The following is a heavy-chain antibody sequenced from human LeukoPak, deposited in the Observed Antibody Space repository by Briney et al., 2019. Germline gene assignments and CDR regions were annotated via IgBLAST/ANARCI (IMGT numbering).Heavy chain of an antibody. CDR3: AKDGRYCSSTSCPVRGYMDV. CDR1: GFTFSSYG. D-gene: IGHD2-2*01. Sequence: PGRSLRLPCAASGFTFSSYGMHWVRQAPGKGLEWVAVIWYGGSNKYYADSVKGRFTISRDNSKNTLYLQMNSLRAEDTAVYYCAKDGRYCSSTSCPVRGYMDVWGKGTTVTVSS. J-gene: IGHJ6*03. V-gene: IGHV3-30*18. CDR2: IWYGGSNK.